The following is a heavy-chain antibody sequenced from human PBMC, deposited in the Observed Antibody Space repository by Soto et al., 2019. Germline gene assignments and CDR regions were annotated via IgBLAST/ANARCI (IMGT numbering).Heavy chain of an antibody. CDR2: TSKDGINT. CDR3: ARGNMDV. Sequence: QVQLVESGGGVVQPGWSLRLSCAASAFTLSKFAMHWVRQAPGKGLEWVAVTSKDGINTYYADSVKGRFTISRDNSKSTIYLQMNSLRTEDTALYYCARGNMDVWGQGTTVTVSS. V-gene: IGHV3-30-3*01. CDR1: AFTLSKFA. D-gene: IGHD1-1*01. J-gene: IGHJ6*02.